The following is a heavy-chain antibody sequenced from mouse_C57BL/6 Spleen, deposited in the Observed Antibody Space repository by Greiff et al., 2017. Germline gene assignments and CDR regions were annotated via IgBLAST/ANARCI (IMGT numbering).Heavy chain of an antibody. CDR2: IDPENGDT. CDR3: TTGRTYAMDY. J-gene: IGHJ4*01. V-gene: IGHV14-4*01. Sequence: VQLQQSGAELVRPGASVKLSCTASGFNIKDDYMHWVKQRPEQGLEWIGWIDPENGDTESASKFQGKATITADTSSNTAYLQLSSLTSEDTAVYYCTTGRTYAMDYWGQGTSVTVSS. CDR1: GFNIKDDY.